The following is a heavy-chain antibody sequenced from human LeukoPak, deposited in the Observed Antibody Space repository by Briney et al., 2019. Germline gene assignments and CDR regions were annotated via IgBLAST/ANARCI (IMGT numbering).Heavy chain of an antibody. V-gene: IGHV3-30*02. Sequence: GGSLRLSCAASGFTFSSYGMSWVRQAPGKGLEWVAFIRYDGSDKSYADSVKGRFTISRDNSENTLYLQINSLRVEDTAVYYCAKDTPTTGYHLDSWGQGTLVTVSS. CDR3: AKDTPTTGYHLDS. D-gene: IGHD1-1*01. J-gene: IGHJ4*02. CDR1: GFTFSSYG. CDR2: IRYDGSDK.